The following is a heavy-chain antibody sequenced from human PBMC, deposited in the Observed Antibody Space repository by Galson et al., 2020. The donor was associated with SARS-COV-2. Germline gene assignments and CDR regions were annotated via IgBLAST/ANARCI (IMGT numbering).Heavy chain of an antibody. J-gene: IGHJ4*02. D-gene: IGHD3-22*01. Sequence: SQTLSLTCAISGDSVSSDTVTWNWIRQSPSRGLEWLGRTYYRSKWYNDYAVSVKSRITITPDTSKNQFSLQLNSVTPEDTAVYHCLKVGGVVAFSSSYYLKDWGQGVLVTVSS. CDR2: TYYRSKWYN. CDR1: GDSVSSDTVT. CDR3: LKVGGVVAFSSSYYLKD. V-gene: IGHV6-1*01.